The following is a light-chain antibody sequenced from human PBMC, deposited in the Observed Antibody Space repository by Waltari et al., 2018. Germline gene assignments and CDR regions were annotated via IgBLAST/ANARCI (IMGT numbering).Light chain of an antibody. J-gene: IGLJ2*01. CDR2: DVT. CDR1: NSDVGGYNY. CDR3: CSYGGSYSFVV. V-gene: IGLV2-11*01. Sequence: QSALTQPRSVSGSPGQSVTISCTGTNSDVGGYNYVPWYQQHPGKAPKLIIYDVTKRPSGVPDRFSGSKSGNTASLTISGLQAEDEADYYCCSYGGSYSFVVFGGGTKLTVL.